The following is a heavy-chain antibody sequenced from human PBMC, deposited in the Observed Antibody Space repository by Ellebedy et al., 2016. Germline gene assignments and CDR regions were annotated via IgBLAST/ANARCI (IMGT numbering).Heavy chain of an antibody. Sequence: ASVKVSCKASGYNFNDYTVHWVRQAPGQGLEWMGWVRSRDGATRYAQKFLGRVTLTRDTSVRTVYMDLNSLTSIDTAVYYCARGTGTSWFDPWGQGTLVTVFS. CDR2: VRSRDGAT. D-gene: IGHD3-10*01. J-gene: IGHJ5*02. V-gene: IGHV1-2*02. CDR1: GYNFNDYT. CDR3: ARGTGTSWFDP.